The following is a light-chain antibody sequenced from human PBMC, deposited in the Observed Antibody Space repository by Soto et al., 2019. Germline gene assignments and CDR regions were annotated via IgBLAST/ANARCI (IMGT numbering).Light chain of an antibody. V-gene: IGKV3-20*01. Sequence: EIVLTQSPGTLSLSPGERATLSCRASQSVTSSYLAWYQQKPGQAPRLLIHGASSRATGTPDRFSGSGSGTDFTLTISRLEPEDFAVYYCHQYSGSPPWTFGQGTKVEIK. CDR2: GAS. CDR3: HQYSGSPPWT. CDR1: QSVTSSY. J-gene: IGKJ1*01.